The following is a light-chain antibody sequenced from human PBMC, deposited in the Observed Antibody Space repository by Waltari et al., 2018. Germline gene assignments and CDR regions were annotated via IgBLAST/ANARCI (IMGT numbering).Light chain of an antibody. J-gene: IGKJ4*01. CDR3: LQDYNYPLT. CDR2: AS. V-gene: IGKV1-6*01. CDR1: QGIRTE. Sequence: AIQMTQSPSSLSAYVGDRVTITCRASQGIRTELGWYQQIPGTAPKLLIYASTLEFGVPSRFSGSGSGTDFSLTIDGLKPEDFATYYCLQDYNYPLTFGGGTKVEIK.